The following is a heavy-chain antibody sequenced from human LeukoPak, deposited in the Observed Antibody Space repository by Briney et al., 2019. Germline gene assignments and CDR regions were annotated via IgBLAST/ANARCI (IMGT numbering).Heavy chain of an antibody. Sequence: GGSLRLSCAASGFTFSSYWMHWVRQAPGKGLVWVSRINSDGSSTSYADSVKGRFTISRDNAKNTLYLQMNSLRAEDTAVYYCARVGYSYGYFYFWGQGTLVTVSS. D-gene: IGHD5-18*01. CDR3: ARVGYSYGYFYF. J-gene: IGHJ4*02. CDR2: INSDGSST. V-gene: IGHV3-74*01. CDR1: GFTFSSYW.